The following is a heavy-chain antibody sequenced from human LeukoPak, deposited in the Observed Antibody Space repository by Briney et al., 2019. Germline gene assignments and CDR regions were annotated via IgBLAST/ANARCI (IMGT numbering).Heavy chain of an antibody. D-gene: IGHD3-16*01. CDR2: IYSGGST. V-gene: IGHV3-53*01. Sequence: GGSLRLSCAASGFTVSSNYRSWVRQAPGKGLEWVSVIYSGGSTYYADSVKGRFTISRDNSKNTLYLQMNSLRAEDTAVYYCAREGSLGDYYYYGMDVWGQGTTVTVSS. CDR1: GFTVSSNY. CDR3: AREGSLGDYYYYGMDV. J-gene: IGHJ6*02.